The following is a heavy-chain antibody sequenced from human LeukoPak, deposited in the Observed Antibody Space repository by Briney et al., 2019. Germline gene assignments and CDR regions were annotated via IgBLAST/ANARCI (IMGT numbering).Heavy chain of an antibody. V-gene: IGHV4-4*02. D-gene: IGHD3/OR15-3a*01. CDR3: AIRMGDWYNWFDP. J-gene: IGHJ5*02. CDR2: IYHSGST. CDR1: GGSISSSNW. Sequence: SETLSLTCAVSGGSISSSNWWSWVRQPPGKGLEWIGEIYHSGSTNYNPSLKSRVTISVDKSKNQFSLKLSSVTAADTAVYYCAIRMGDWYNWFDPWGQGTLVTVSS.